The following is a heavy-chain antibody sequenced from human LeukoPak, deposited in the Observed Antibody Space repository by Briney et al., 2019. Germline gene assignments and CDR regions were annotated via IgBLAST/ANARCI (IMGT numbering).Heavy chain of an antibody. CDR3: AKADYYDSNTYRAQFFQH. Sequence: GGSLRLSCAASGFTFSGYAMSWVRQAPGKGLEWVSVIGGSGISTYNADSVKGRFTISRDNSKNTLYLQMNSLRAEDTAVYYCAKADYYDSNTYRAQFFQHWGQGTLVTVSS. CDR1: GFTFSGYA. CDR2: IGGSGIST. V-gene: IGHV3-23*01. D-gene: IGHD3-22*01. J-gene: IGHJ1*01.